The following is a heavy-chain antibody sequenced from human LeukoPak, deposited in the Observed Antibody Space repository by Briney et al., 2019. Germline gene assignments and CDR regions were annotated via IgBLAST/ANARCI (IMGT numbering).Heavy chain of an antibody. Sequence: GGSLRLSCAASGFTFSNYGMSWVRQAPGKGLEWVSSISGSGGGTYYADSVKGRFTISRDNSKNTLFLQINSLRAEDTAIYYCATYRQVLLPFESWGQGTLVTVSS. CDR1: GFTFSNYG. CDR2: ISGSGGGT. CDR3: ATYRQVLLPFES. D-gene: IGHD2-8*02. V-gene: IGHV3-23*01. J-gene: IGHJ4*02.